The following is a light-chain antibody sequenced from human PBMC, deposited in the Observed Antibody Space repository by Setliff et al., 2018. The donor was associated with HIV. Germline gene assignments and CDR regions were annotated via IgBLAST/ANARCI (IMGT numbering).Light chain of an antibody. CDR1: SSDVGGYDF. J-gene: IGLJ3*02. Sequence: QSALTQPASVSGSPGQSITISCIGTSSDVGGYDFVSWYQQRPGKAPKLIIFDVSERPSGVSHRFSGSKSGITASLTISGLQPEDESDYYCSSYTASSTLVFGGGTK. CDR3: SSYTASSTLV. V-gene: IGLV2-14*03. CDR2: DVS.